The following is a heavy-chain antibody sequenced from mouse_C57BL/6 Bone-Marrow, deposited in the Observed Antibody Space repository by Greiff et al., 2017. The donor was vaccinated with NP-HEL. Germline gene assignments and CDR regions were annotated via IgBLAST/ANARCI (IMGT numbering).Heavy chain of an antibody. V-gene: IGHV1-80*01. CDR1: GYAFSSYW. J-gene: IGHJ2*01. CDR3: ARESDFDC. D-gene: IGHD6-2*01. CDR2: IYPGDGDT. Sequence: VMLVESGAELVKPGASVKISCKASGYAFSSYWMNWVKQRPGKGLEWIGQIYPGDGDTNYNGKFKGKATLTADKSSSTAYMQLSSLTSEDAAVYFCARESDFDCWGQGTTLTVSS.